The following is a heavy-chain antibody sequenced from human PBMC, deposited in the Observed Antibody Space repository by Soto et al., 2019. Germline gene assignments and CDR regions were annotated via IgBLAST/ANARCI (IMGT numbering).Heavy chain of an antibody. V-gene: IGHV3-7*05. Sequence: GGSLRLSCAVSGFAFSASWMSWVRQAPGKGPEWMARINEDGTEKYYVDSVKGRFTISRDNPRNSLSLQMDSLRVDDTAVYYCARGGHWGQGTLVTVSS. CDR3: ARGGH. D-gene: IGHD3-10*01. CDR1: GFAFSASW. J-gene: IGHJ4*02. CDR2: INEDGTEK.